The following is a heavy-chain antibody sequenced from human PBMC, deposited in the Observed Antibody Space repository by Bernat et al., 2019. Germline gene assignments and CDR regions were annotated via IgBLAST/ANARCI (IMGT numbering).Heavy chain of an antibody. CDR3: ARDQEGSSGGYYGMDV. Sequence: QVQLVQSGAEVKKPGSSVKVSCKASGGTFSSYAISWVRQAPGQGLEWMGGIIPIFGTANYAQKFQGRVTITADKSTSTAYMELSRLRSEDTAVYYCARDQEGSSGGYYGMDVWGQGTTVTVSS. J-gene: IGHJ6*02. V-gene: IGHV1-69*06. CDR2: IIPIFGTA. D-gene: IGHD2-15*01. CDR1: GGTFSSYA.